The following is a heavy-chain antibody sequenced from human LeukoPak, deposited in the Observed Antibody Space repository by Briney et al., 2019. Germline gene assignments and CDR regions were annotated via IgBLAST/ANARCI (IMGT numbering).Heavy chain of an antibody. Sequence: PGGSLRLSRAASGFTFSSYEMNWVRQAPGKGLQWVSSISSSSSYISYADSVKGRFTISRDNAKNSLYLQMNSLRAEDTAVYYCARRRTTVTTSLDYWGQGTLVTVSS. D-gene: IGHD4-17*01. CDR3: ARRRTTVTTSLDY. CDR1: GFTFSSYE. V-gene: IGHV3-21*01. J-gene: IGHJ4*02. CDR2: ISSSSSYI.